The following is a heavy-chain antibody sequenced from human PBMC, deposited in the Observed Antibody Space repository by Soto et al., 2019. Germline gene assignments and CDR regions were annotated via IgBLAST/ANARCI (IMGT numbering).Heavy chain of an antibody. V-gene: IGHV3-72*01. D-gene: IGHD1-1*01. CDR3: IRPMTGTTRGFDY. CDR1: GFTFSDHY. Sequence: GGSLRLSCAASGFTFSDHYMDWVRQAPGKGLEWVGRSRNKATSYTTEYAASVKGRFTISRDDSENSVHLQMNSLKIEDTAVYFCIRPMTGTTRGFDYWGQGTLVTVSS. J-gene: IGHJ4*02. CDR2: SRNKATSYTT.